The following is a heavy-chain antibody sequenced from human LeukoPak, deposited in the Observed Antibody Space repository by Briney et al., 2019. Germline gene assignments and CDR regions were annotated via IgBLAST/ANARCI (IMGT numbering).Heavy chain of an antibody. Sequence: GGYLRLSCAASGFSFSNYWMHWVRQAPGQGLVWVSRINSDGSSTTYADPVKGRFTISRDNAKNTLYLQMNSLRAEDTAVYYCARDGVEFYNWFDPWGQGTLVTVSS. CDR1: GFSFSNYW. CDR3: ARDGVEFYNWFDP. J-gene: IGHJ5*02. D-gene: IGHD2-21*01. CDR2: INSDGSST. V-gene: IGHV3-74*01.